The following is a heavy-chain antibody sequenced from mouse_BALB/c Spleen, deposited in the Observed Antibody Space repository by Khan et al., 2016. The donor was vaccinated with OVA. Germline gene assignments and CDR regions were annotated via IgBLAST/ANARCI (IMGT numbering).Heavy chain of an antibody. Sequence: QVQLQQSGAELVRPGVSVKISCKGSGYTFTDYAMHWVKQSHAKSLEWIGVISTSYGDADYNQKFKGKATMTVDKSSHTAYMELARLTSEDSAIYYCARGGRFAYWGQGTRVTVSA. CDR1: GYTFTDYA. D-gene: IGHD3-3*01. CDR3: ARGGRFAY. CDR2: ISTSYGDA. V-gene: IGHV1S137*01. J-gene: IGHJ3*01.